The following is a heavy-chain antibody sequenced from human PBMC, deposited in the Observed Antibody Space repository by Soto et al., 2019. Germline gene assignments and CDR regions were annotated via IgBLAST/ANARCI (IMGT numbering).Heavy chain of an antibody. CDR3: ARQNYDILTGYYPYYYYYYMDV. CDR2: IYYSGST. D-gene: IGHD3-9*01. V-gene: IGHV4-39*01. Sequence: SETLSLTCTVSGGSISSSSYYWGWIRQPPGKGLEWIGSIYYSGSTYYNPSLKSRVTISVDTSKNQFSLKLSSVTAADTAVYYCARQNYDILTGYYPYYYYYYMDVWGKGTTVTVSS. CDR1: GGSISSSSYY. J-gene: IGHJ6*03.